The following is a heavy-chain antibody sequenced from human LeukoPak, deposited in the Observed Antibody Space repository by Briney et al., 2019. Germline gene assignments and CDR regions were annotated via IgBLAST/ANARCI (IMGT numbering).Heavy chain of an antibody. V-gene: IGHV3-21*01. J-gene: IGHJ5*02. CDR3: ARTRITMARGVIITRNWFDP. D-gene: IGHD3-10*01. Sequence: GGSLRLSCAASGFTFSSYSMNWVRQAPGKGLEWVSSISSSSSYIYYADSVKGRFTISRDNAKNSLYLQMNSLRAEDTAVYYCARTRITMARGVIITRNWFDPWGQGTLVTVSS. CDR1: GFTFSSYS. CDR2: ISSSSSYI.